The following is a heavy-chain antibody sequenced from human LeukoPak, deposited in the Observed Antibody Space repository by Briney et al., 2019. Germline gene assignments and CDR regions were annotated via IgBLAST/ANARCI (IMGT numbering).Heavy chain of an antibody. CDR3: ARPNSGSYFSAFDY. J-gene: IGHJ4*02. D-gene: IGHD1-26*01. Sequence: ASVKVSCKASGYTFTKYPMNWVRQAPGQGLEWMGWINTNTGNPTYAQGFTGRFVFSLDTSVSTAYLQISSLKAEDTAVYYCARPNSGSYFSAFDYWGQGTLVTVSS. CDR2: INTNTGNP. CDR1: GYTFTKYP. V-gene: IGHV7-4-1*02.